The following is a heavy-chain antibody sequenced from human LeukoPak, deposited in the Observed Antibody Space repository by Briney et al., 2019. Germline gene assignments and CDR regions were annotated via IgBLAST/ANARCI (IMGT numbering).Heavy chain of an antibody. D-gene: IGHD2-21*02. CDR3: AKAEHIVVVTASLDY. Sequence: PGGSLRLSCAASGFTFDDYAMHWVRQAPGKGLERVSGISWNSGSIGYADSVKGRFTISRDNAKNSLYLQMNSLRAEDTALYYCAKAEHIVVVTASLDYWGQGTLVTVSS. CDR1: GFTFDDYA. CDR2: ISWNSGSI. V-gene: IGHV3-9*01. J-gene: IGHJ4*02.